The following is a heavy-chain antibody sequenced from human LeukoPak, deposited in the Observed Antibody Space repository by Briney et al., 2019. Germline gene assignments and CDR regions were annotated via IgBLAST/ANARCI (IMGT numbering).Heavy chain of an antibody. CDR2: INPNSGGT. J-gene: IGHJ4*02. Sequence: GASVKVSCKASGYTFTSYGISWVRQAPGQGLEWMGWINPNSGGTNYAQKFQGRVTMTRDTSISTAYMELSRLRSDDTAVYYCARDLGMRFDYWGQGTLVTVSS. CDR3: ARDLGMRFDY. CDR1: GYTFTSYG. V-gene: IGHV1-2*02. D-gene: IGHD7-27*01.